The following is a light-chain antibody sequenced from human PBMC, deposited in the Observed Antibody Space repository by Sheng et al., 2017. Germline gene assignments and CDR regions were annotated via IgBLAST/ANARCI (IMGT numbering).Light chain of an antibody. CDR3: QQVTIYPYT. V-gene: IGKV1-9*01. CDR1: QDISTY. Sequence: QLTQSPSSLSASVGDRVIITCRASQDISTYLAWYQQKPEKAPNLLIYGASTLQSGVPSRFSGSGSGTDFTLTISSLQPEDFATYYCQQVTIYPYTFGQGTKLEIK. J-gene: IGKJ2*01. CDR2: GAS.